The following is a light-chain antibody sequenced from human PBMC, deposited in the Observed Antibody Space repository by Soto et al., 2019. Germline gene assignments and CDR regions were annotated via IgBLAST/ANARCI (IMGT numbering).Light chain of an antibody. J-gene: IGLJ1*01. CDR2: DVS. CDR1: SSDVGGYNY. CDR3: SSYTSSSTLVV. Sequence: QSALTQPDSVSGSPLQSITISCTGTSSDVGGYNYVSWYQQHPGKAPKLMIYDVSNRPSGVSNRFSGSKSGNTASLTISGLQAEDEADYYCSSYTSSSTLVVFGTGTKVTVL. V-gene: IGLV2-14*01.